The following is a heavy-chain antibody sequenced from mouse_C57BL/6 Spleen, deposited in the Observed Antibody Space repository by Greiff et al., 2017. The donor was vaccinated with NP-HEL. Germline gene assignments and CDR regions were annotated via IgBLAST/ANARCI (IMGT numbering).Heavy chain of an antibody. Sequence: QVQLKQSGAELVRPGASVTLSCKASGYTFTDYEMHWVKQTPVHGLEWIGAIDPETGGTAYNQKFKGKAILTADKSSSTAYMELRSLTSEDSAVYYCTRQPYGSSPYYFDYWGQGTTLTVSS. CDR1: GYTFTDYE. CDR2: IDPETGGT. V-gene: IGHV1-15*01. D-gene: IGHD1-1*01. J-gene: IGHJ2*01. CDR3: TRQPYGSSPYYFDY.